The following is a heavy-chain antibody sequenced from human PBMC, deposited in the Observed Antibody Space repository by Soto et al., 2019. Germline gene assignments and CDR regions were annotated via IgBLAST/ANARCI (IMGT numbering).Heavy chain of an antibody. D-gene: IGHD3-3*01. CDR2: ISGSGGST. CDR1: GFTFSSYA. Sequence: GGSLRLSCAASGFTFSSYAMSWVRQAPGKGLEWVSAISGSGGSTYYADSVKGRFTISRDNSKNTLYLQMNSLRAEDTAVYYCAKVQTYYDFWSGYYIDYWGQGTLVTVSS. V-gene: IGHV3-23*01. CDR3: AKVQTYYDFWSGYYIDY. J-gene: IGHJ4*02.